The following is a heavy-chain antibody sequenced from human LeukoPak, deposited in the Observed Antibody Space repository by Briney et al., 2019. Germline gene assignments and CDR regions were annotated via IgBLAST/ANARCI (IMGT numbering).Heavy chain of an antibody. J-gene: IGHJ4*02. CDR1: GGTFSSYT. V-gene: IGHV1-69*04. D-gene: IGHD3-22*01. CDR2: IIPILGIA. CDR3: ARDRNEGYYYDSSGYPSFDY. Sequence: GASVKVSCKGSGGTFSSYTISWVRQAPGQGLEWMGRIIPILGIANYAQKFQGRVTITADKSTSTAYMELSSLRSEDTAVYYCARDRNEGYYYDSSGYPSFDYWGQGTLVTVSS.